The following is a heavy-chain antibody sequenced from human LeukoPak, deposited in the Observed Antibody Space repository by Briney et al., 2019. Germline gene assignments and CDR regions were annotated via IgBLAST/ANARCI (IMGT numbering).Heavy chain of an antibody. J-gene: IGHJ4*02. CDR1: GFTFSSYA. Sequence: PGRSLRLSCAASGFTFSSYAMHWVRQAPGKGLEWVAVISYDGSNKYYADSVKGRFTISRDNSKNTLYLQMNSLRAEDTAVYYCAKDGRYDYVWGSYRSPDFDYWGQGTLVTVSS. CDR3: AKDGRYDYVWGSYRSPDFDY. V-gene: IGHV3-30-3*01. D-gene: IGHD3-16*02. CDR2: ISYDGSNK.